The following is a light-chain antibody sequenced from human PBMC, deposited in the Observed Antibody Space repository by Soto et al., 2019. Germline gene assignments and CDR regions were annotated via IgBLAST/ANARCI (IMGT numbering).Light chain of an antibody. J-gene: IGKJ4*01. CDR1: QSVSSY. CDR3: QRRSDWPLT. V-gene: IGKV3-11*01. CDR2: DAS. Sequence: EIVLTQSPATLSLSPGKRATLSCRASQSVSSYLAWYQQKPGQAPRLLIYDASNRATVIPARFSGSGSGTDFTLPISSQEPEDFAVYYCQRRSDWPLTFGGGTKVEIK.